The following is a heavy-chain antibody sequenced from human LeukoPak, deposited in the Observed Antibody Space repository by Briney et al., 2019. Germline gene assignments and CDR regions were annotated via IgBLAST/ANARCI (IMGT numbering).Heavy chain of an antibody. J-gene: IGHJ3*02. CDR3: ARGGRGSAAVVASRSFDI. D-gene: IGHD3-22*01. CDR1: GFTFSSYS. CDR2: ISSSSSTI. V-gene: IGHV3-48*02. Sequence: GGSLRLSCAASGFTFSSYSMNWVRQAPGKGREWVSYISSSSSTIYYADSVKGRFTISRDNAKNSLYLQMNSLRDEDTAVYYCARGGRGSAAVVASRSFDIWGQGTMVTVSS.